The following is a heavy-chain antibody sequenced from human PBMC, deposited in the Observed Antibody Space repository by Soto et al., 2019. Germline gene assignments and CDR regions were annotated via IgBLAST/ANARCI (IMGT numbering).Heavy chain of an antibody. J-gene: IGHJ6*02. CDR1: GGTFSSYA. CDR3: ATRTYGDYVYYYYGMDV. Sequence: SVKVSCKASGGTFSSYAISWVRQAPGQGLEWMGGIIPIFGTANYAQKFQGRVTITADESTSTAYMELSSLRSEDTAVYYCATRTYGDYVYYYYGMDVWGQGTTVTVS. V-gene: IGHV1-69*13. D-gene: IGHD4-17*01. CDR2: IIPIFGTA.